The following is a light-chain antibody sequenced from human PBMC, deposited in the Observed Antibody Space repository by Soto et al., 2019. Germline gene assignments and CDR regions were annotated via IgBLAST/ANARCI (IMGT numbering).Light chain of an antibody. J-gene: IGKJ5*01. V-gene: IGKV1-9*01. CDR2: AAS. CDR3: QQLNSFPIT. CDR1: QVISSY. Sequence: DIQLTQAPSFLSASAGDRVTISCRASQVISSYLAWYQQKPGRAPKLLIYAASTLQSGVPSRFRGSGSGTECTLPITRLQPEDFETYYCQQLNSFPITFGQGTRLEIK.